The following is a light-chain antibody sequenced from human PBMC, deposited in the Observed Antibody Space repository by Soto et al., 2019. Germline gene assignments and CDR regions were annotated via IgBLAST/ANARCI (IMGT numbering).Light chain of an antibody. CDR2: GAS. V-gene: IGKV3-20*01. CDR3: QQYGSSPRGT. Sequence: EIVLTQSPGTLSLSPGERATLSCRASQSVSSSYLAWYQQKLGQAPRLLIYGASSRATGIPDRFSGSGSGTDFTLTISRLEPEDFAVYYCQQYGSSPRGTFGQGTKV. CDR1: QSVSSSY. J-gene: IGKJ1*01.